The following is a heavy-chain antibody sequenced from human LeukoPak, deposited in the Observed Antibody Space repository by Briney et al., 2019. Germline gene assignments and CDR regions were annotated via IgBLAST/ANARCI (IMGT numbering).Heavy chain of an antibody. D-gene: IGHD6-13*01. CDR3: ASFYLTSSWYFFDY. CDR1: GFSFSSYG. CDR2: IWYDGNNK. J-gene: IGHJ4*02. V-gene: IGHV3-33*01. Sequence: GRSLRLSCAASGFSFSSYGMHWVRQAPGKGLEWVAAIWYDGNNKYYADSVKGRFTISRDNSKNTLYLQMNSLRAEDTAVYYCASFYLTSSWYFFDYWGQGTLSPSP.